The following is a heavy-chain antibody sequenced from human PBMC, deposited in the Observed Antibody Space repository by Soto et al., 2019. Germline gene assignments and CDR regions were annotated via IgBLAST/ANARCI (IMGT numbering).Heavy chain of an antibody. V-gene: IGHV4-30-4*01. Sequence: PSETLSLTCTVSGASVNTGDYYWSYIRQPPGKGLEWLGYIFYSGDTYYNPSLKSRATISLNTSRNQFSLTLTSVTDADTALYYCVGTGTTDDFWGQGTLVTVYS. CDR2: IFYSGDT. D-gene: IGHD1-7*01. CDR3: VGTGTTDDF. J-gene: IGHJ1*01. CDR1: GASVNTGDYY.